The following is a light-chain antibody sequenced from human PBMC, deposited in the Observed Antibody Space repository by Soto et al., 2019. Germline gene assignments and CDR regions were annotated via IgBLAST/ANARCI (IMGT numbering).Light chain of an antibody. CDR3: MQPLQTPWT. CDR1: KGPPHINGYKN. J-gene: IGKJ1*01. Sequence: EMVMIRSRLFLPATPEEPPSISCRSSKGPPHINGYKNLAWYLQRQGQSPQVLIYLGSNRASGVPDRFSGSGSGTDFTLKISRVEAEDVGVYYCMQPLQTPWTFGQGTKVEIK. V-gene: IGKV2-28*01. CDR2: LGS.